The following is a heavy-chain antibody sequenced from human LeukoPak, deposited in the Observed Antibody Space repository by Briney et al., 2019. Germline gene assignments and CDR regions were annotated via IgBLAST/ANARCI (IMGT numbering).Heavy chain of an antibody. J-gene: IGHJ4*02. Sequence: ASVKVSCKASGGTFSSYAISWVRQAPGQGLEWMGRIIPILGIANYAQKFQGRVTITADKSTSTAYMELSSLRSEDTAVYYCAVMYYYDSSGYSRYRYYFDYWGQGTLVTVSS. CDR2: IIPILGIA. CDR3: AVMYYYDSSGYSRYRYYFDY. D-gene: IGHD3-22*01. V-gene: IGHV1-69*04. CDR1: GGTFSSYA.